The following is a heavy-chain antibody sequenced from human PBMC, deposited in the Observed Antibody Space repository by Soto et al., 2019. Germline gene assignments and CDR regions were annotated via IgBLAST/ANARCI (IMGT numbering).Heavy chain of an antibody. Sequence: VQLRESGPGLVKPSQTLSLTCTVSGGSISSGDYYWSWIRQHPGKDLEWIGFTDYSGSTYYNPSLRSRVTISVDTSKNQFSLSLNSVTAADSAVSYCARAIAVTTPLFDPWGQGTLVTVSS. V-gene: IGHV4-31*02. CDR3: ARAIAVTTPLFDP. J-gene: IGHJ5*02. CDR1: GGSISSGDYY. CDR2: TDYSGST. D-gene: IGHD4-17*01.